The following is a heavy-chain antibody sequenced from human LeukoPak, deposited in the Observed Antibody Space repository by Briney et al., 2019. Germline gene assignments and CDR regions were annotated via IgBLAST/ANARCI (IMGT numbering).Heavy chain of an antibody. Sequence: SVKVSCKASGGTFSSYAISWVRQTPGQGLEWMGRIIPIFGTANYAQKFQGRVTITTDESTSTAYMELSSLRSEDTAVYYCARVGCSGGSCYPRFDPWGQGTLVTVSS. CDR2: IIPIFGTA. J-gene: IGHJ5*02. D-gene: IGHD2-15*01. CDR1: GGTFSSYA. CDR3: ARVGCSGGSCYPRFDP. V-gene: IGHV1-69*05.